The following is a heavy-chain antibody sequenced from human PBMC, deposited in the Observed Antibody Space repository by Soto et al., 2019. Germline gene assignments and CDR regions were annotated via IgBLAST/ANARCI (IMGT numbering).Heavy chain of an antibody. J-gene: IGHJ5*02. CDR3: ARDPLYCSSTSCYNWFDP. CDR1: GGSISSYY. Sequence: SETLSLTCTVSGGSISSYYWSWIRQPPGKGLEWIGYIYYSGSTNYNPSLKSRVTISVDTSKNQFSPKLSSVTAADTAVYYCARDPLYCSSTSCYNWFDPWGQGTLVTVSS. D-gene: IGHD2-2*01. CDR2: IYYSGST. V-gene: IGHV4-59*01.